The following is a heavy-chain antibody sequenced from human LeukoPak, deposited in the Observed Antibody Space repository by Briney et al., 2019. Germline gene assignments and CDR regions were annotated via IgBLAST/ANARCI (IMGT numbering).Heavy chain of an antibody. V-gene: IGHV5-51*01. CDR1: GYSFTSYW. J-gene: IGHJ4*02. Sequence: GESLQISCKGSGYSFTSYWIGWVRQMPGKGLEWMGIIYPGDSDTRYSPSFQGQVTISANKSISTAYLQWSSLKASDTAMYYCARLKGFNYYDSSGYIYFDYWGQGTLVTVSS. CDR2: IYPGDSDT. CDR3: ARLKGFNYYDSSGYIYFDY. D-gene: IGHD3-22*01.